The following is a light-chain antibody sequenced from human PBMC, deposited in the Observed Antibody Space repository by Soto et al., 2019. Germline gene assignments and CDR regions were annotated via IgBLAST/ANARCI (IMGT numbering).Light chain of an antibody. CDR1: QSISSY. CDR2: AAS. CDR3: LQDYGYPRT. J-gene: IGKJ1*01. Sequence: IQMTQSPSSLSASVGDRVTITCRASQSISSYLNWYQQKPGKAPKLLIYAASSLQSGVPSRFSGSLSGTDFTLTISSLQPEDSAIYYCLQDYGYPRTFGQGTKVDIK. V-gene: IGKV1-6*01.